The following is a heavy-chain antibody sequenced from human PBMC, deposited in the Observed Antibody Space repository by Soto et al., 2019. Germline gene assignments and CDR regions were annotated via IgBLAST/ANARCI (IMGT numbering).Heavy chain of an antibody. V-gene: IGHV4-34*01. CDR1: GGSFSGYY. CDR3: ARVRRPGSDGWGTHRITMIVVANPDAFDI. D-gene: IGHD3-22*01. CDR2: INHSGST. Sequence: SETLSLTCAVYGGSFSGYYWSWIRQPPGKGLEWIGEINHSGSTNYNPSLKSRVTISVDTSKNQFSLKLSSVTAADTAVYYCARVRRPGSDGWGTHRITMIVVANPDAFDIWGQGTMVTVS. J-gene: IGHJ3*02.